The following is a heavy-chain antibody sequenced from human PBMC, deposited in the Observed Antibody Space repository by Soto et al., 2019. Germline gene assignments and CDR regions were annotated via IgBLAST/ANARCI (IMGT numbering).Heavy chain of an antibody. CDR1: GYTFTSYG. CDR2: ISAYNGNT. V-gene: IGHV1-18*01. D-gene: IGHD5-12*01. Sequence: ASVKVSCKASGYTFTSYGISWVRQAPGQGLEWMGWISAYNGNTNYAQKLQGRVTMTTDTSTSTAYMELRSLRSDDTAVYYCARDQPQGYSGYDCFDYWGQGTLVTVSS. J-gene: IGHJ4*02. CDR3: ARDQPQGYSGYDCFDY.